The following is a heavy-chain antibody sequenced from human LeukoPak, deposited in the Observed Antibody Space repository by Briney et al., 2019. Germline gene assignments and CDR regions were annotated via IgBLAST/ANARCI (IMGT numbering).Heavy chain of an antibody. D-gene: IGHD3-3*01. CDR1: GGSVTSGNYY. J-gene: IGHJ4*02. Sequence: PSETLSLTCTVSGGSVTSGNYYWNWIRQPAGKGLEWIGRIYTNGGASYNPSLKSRVTISIDASKNQFSLKLSSVTAADTAVYYCARADYDFWSGYYRGHFDYWGQGTLVTVSS. CDR3: ARADYDFWSGYYRGHFDY. CDR2: IYTNGGA. V-gene: IGHV4-61*02.